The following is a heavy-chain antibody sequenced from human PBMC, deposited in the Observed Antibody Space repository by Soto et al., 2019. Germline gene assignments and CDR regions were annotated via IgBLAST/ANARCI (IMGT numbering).Heavy chain of an antibody. CDR1: GFTFSSYG. CDR3: GATVPIAVAGVDAFDI. Sequence: GGSLRLSCAASGFTFSSYGMHWVRQAPGKGLEWVAVIWYDGSNKYYADSVKGRFTISRDNSKNTLYLQMTSLRAEDTAVYYCGATVPIAVAGVDAFDIWGQGTMVTVSS. J-gene: IGHJ3*02. CDR2: IWYDGSNK. V-gene: IGHV3-33*01. D-gene: IGHD6-19*01.